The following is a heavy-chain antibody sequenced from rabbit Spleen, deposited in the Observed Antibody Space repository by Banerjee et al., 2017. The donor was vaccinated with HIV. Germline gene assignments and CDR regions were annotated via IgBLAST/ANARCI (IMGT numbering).Heavy chain of an antibody. CDR2: INTYTVKS. CDR3: ARDLTGIIGWNFYL. J-gene: IGHJ6*01. D-gene: IGHD1-1*01. CDR1: GFSLGYDAG. V-gene: IGHV1S45*01. Sequence: QQQLEACGGGLVKPAASLTLTCKAAGFSLGYDAGRGWVGQAPGKGLEWIACINTYTVKSVYASWATGRFTFSRTSSTTVTLQMTSLTAADTAAYFCARDLTGIIGWNFYLWGPGTLVTVS.